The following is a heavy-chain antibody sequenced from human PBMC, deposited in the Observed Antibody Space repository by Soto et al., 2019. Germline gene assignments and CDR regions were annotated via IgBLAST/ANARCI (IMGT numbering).Heavy chain of an antibody. D-gene: IGHD5-12*01. CDR3: SSVRLRGYHRSGFYS. V-gene: IGHV1-18*01. CDR1: GYSFSFYG. J-gene: IGHJ4*02. CDR2: INPSDGNR. Sequence: ASVKVSCKASGYSFSFYGINWVRQAPGQGLEKMGWINPSDGNRSFAQKFEDRVTMTTATSTNTVFLELRSLKSDDTALFFCSSVRLRGYHRSGFYSWGQGSMVTVSS.